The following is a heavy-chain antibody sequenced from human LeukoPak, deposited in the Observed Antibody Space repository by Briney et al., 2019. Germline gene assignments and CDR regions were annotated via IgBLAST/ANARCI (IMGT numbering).Heavy chain of an antibody. D-gene: IGHD3-10*01. CDR1: GFTVSSNY. V-gene: IGHV3-53*01. CDR2: IYSGGST. CDR3: ASPGVYYGSGSYYY. Sequence: PGGSLRLSCAASGFTVSSNYMSWVRQAPGKGLEWVSVIYSGGSTYYADSMKGRFTISRDNSKNTLYLQMNSLRAEDTAVYYCASPGVYYGSGSYYYWGQGTLVTVSS. J-gene: IGHJ4*02.